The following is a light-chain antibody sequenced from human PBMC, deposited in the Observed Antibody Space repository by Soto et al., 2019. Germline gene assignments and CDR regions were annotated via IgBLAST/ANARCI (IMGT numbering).Light chain of an antibody. J-gene: IGKJ4*01. CDR1: QIISNSY. Sequence: EIVLTQSPGTLSLSPGERATLSCRASQIISNSYLAWYQQKPGQAPRLLIYDASSRATGIPDRFSGSGSGTDFTLTISRLEPEEFAVYYCQHSSTSLLTFGGGAKVEIK. CDR2: DAS. CDR3: QHSSTSLLT. V-gene: IGKV3-20*01.